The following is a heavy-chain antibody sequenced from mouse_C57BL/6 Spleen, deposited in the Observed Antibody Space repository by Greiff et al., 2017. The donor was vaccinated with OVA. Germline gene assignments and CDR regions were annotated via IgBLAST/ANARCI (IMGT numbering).Heavy chain of an antibody. Sequence: QVQLQQSGPELVKPGASVKISCKASGYAFSSSWMNWVKQRPGKGLEWIGRIYPGVGDTNYNGKFKGKATLTADKSSSTAYMQLSSLTSEDSAVYFCARSYYGHDGFAYWGQGTLVTVSA. CDR2: IYPGVGDT. CDR1: GYAFSSSW. V-gene: IGHV1-82*01. CDR3: ARSYYGHDGFAY. D-gene: IGHD2-9*01. J-gene: IGHJ3*01.